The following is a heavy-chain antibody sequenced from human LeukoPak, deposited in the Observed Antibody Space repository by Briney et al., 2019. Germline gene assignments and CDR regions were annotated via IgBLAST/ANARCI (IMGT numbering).Heavy chain of an antibody. J-gene: IGHJ4*02. V-gene: IGHV4-34*01. CDR1: GGSFSGYY. CDR3: ARGREELVVPAYYFDY. CDR2: INHSGST. Sequence: SEALSLTCAVYGGSFSGYYWSWIRQPPGKGLEWIGEINHSGSTNYNPSLKSRVTISVDTSKNQFSLKLSSVTAADTAVYYCARGREELVVPAYYFDYWGQGTLVTVSS. D-gene: IGHD2-2*01.